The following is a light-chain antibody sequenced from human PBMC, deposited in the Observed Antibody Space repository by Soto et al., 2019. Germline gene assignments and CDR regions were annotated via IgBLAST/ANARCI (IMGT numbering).Light chain of an antibody. CDR2: TAS. Sequence: DIQMTQSPSSLSASVGDRVTITCRASQDIGNYLSWYQQKSGGVPRLLIYTASTLQSGVPSRFSGSRSGTDFTLTISSLQPEEVATYFCQKNVGGPRTFGQGTKVEIK. CDR1: QDIGNY. J-gene: IGKJ1*01. CDR3: QKNVGGPRT. V-gene: IGKV1-27*01.